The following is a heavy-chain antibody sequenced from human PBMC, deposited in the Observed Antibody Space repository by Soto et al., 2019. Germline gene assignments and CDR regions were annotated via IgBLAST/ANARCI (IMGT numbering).Heavy chain of an antibody. J-gene: IGHJ3*02. CDR1: GFTFSSYA. V-gene: IGHV3-23*01. D-gene: IGHD3-10*01. Sequence: GGSLRLSCAASGFTFSSYAMSWVLQAPGKGLEWVSAISGSGGSTYYADSVKGRFTISRDNSKNTLYLQMNSLRAEDTAVYYCAKDPYYGSGSYYLPHAFDIWGQGTMVTVSS. CDR2: ISGSGGST. CDR3: AKDPYYGSGSYYLPHAFDI.